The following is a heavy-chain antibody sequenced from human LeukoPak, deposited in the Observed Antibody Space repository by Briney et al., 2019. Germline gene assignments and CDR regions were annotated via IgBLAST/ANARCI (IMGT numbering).Heavy chain of an antibody. J-gene: IGHJ4*02. Sequence: GGSLRLSCAASGFTFSSNGMHWVCQAPGKRLEWVASIRYDGNNQYYADSVKGRFTISRDNSKNTLYLQMNSLRAEDTAVYYCTKEEQQPWFFDYWGQGTLVTVSS. D-gene: IGHD5-18*01. CDR2: IRYDGNNQ. CDR3: TKEEQQPWFFDY. V-gene: IGHV3-30*02. CDR1: GFTFSSNG.